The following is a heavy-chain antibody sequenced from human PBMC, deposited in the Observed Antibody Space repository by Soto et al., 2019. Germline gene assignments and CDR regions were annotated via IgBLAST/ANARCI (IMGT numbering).Heavy chain of an antibody. V-gene: IGHV1-18*04. CDR1: GSTFTSNG. CDR2: ISGYNGNT. J-gene: IGHJ4*02. Sequence: ASVKVSCKASGSTFTSNGISWVRQAPGQGLEWMGWISGYNGNTNYAQRLQGRVTMTTDTSTSTAYMELRSLRSDDTAVYYCASAGGYYDFWSGYYLGYWGQGTLVTVSS. D-gene: IGHD3-3*01. CDR3: ASAGGYYDFWSGYYLGY.